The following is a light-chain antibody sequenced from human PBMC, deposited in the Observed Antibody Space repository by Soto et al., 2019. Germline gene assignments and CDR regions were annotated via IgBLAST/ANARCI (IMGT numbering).Light chain of an antibody. CDR1: SSDIGAYNY. V-gene: IGLV2-14*01. J-gene: IGLJ1*01. CDR2: DVT. Sequence: QSALTQPASVSGSPGQSITISCTGTSSDIGAYNYVSWYQQHPDKAPKLLISDVTNRPSGVSNRFSGSKSGNTASLTVSGLQAEDEADYYCSSYTTNTTFVFGTGTQLTVL. CDR3: SSYTTNTTFV.